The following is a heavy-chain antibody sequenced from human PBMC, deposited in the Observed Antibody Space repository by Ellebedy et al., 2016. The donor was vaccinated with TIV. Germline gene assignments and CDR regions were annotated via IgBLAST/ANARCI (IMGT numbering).Heavy chain of an antibody. CDR1: GFTVTPNY. Sequence: GESLKIPCAASGFTVTPNYIRWVRQAPGKGLEWVPVISGGGNTYYAESVKGRFTISRDIPRTTVYLQMNSLRAEDTAVYYCAKVVRSSTRCRQCMDVWGQGTTVTVSS. CDR2: ISGGGNT. V-gene: IGHV3-66*01. D-gene: IGHD2-2*01. J-gene: IGHJ6*02. CDR3: AKVVRSSTRCRQCMDV.